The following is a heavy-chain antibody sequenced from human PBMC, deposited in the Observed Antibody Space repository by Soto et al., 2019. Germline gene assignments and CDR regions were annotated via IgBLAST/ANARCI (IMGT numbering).Heavy chain of an antibody. V-gene: IGHV1-69*06. CDR1: GGPLSSYA. CDR3: ARAGELYDSSGYHPIHFDY. Sequence: GXSVKVCCNASGGPLSSYAIIWVRQATGQGLEWMGGIIPIFGTANYAQKFQGRVTITADKSTSTAYMELSSLRSEDTAVYYCARAGELYDSSGYHPIHFDYWGQGTLVTVSS. CDR2: IIPIFGTA. J-gene: IGHJ4*02. D-gene: IGHD3-22*01.